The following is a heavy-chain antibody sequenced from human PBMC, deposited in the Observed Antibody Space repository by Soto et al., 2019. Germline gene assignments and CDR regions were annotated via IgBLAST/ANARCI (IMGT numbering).Heavy chain of an antibody. CDR3: ARHGPYSSSWYYYYYYMDV. D-gene: IGHD6-13*01. V-gene: IGHV4-59*08. J-gene: IGHJ6*03. Sequence: QVQLQESGPGLVKPSETLSLTCTVSGGSISSYYWSWIRQPPGKGLEWIGYIYYSGSTNYNPSLKSRGTISVDTSKNQFSLKLSSVTAADTAVYYCARHGPYSSSWYYYYYYMDVWGKGTTVTVSS. CDR1: GGSISSYY. CDR2: IYYSGST.